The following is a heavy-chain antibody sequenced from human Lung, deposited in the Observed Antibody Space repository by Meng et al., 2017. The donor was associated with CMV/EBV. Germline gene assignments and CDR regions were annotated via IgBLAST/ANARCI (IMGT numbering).Heavy chain of an antibody. CDR2: IRKRADTYTT. V-gene: IGHV3-72*01. CDR3: ARDIGGVSGY. CDR1: GFTFSDHH. J-gene: IGHJ4*02. Sequence: GESXKISCAASGFTFSDHHMDWVRQAPGRGLEWVGQIRKRADTYTTYYAASVKGRFTISRDNARNTVYLQMNSLKVEDTAVYYCARDIGGVSGYWGQGTXVTVSS. D-gene: IGHD3-3*01.